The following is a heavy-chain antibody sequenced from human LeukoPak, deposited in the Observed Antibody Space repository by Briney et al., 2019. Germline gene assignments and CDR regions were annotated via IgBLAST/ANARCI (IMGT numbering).Heavy chain of an antibody. J-gene: IGHJ6*02. CDR3: ARGLKKTYYDFWSGYSQGDYYYYGMDV. Sequence: ASVTVSCKASGYTFTGYYMHWVRQAPGQGLEWMGWINPNSGGTNYAQKFQGRVTMTRDTSISTAYMELSRLRSDDTAVYYCARGLKKTYYDFWSGYSQGDYYYYGMDVWGQGTTVTVSS. CDR2: INPNSGGT. CDR1: GYTFTGYY. V-gene: IGHV1-2*02. D-gene: IGHD3-3*01.